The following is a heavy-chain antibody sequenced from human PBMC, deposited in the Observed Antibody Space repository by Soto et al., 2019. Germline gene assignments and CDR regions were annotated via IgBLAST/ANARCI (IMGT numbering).Heavy chain of an antibody. CDR3: VSVEGTPTVTGHYSCYAADA. Sequence: PSETLSLTCTVSGGTITYYYWSWIRQAPGKGLEWLGYIFDGGSANYNPSLKSRVSFSLDKSQNQLSLKLTSVTGADTAIYYCVSVEGTPTVTGHYSCYAADAWGQGXAVTVPS. D-gene: IGHD4-17*01. CDR1: GGTITYYY. V-gene: IGHV4-59*12. J-gene: IGHJ6*02. CDR2: IFDGGSA.